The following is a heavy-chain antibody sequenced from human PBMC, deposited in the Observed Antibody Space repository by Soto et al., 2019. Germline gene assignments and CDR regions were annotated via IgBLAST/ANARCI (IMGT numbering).Heavy chain of an antibody. Sequence: QVQLVQSGDEMKKPWASVRVSCKASGYIFVNYGIACVRQAPGQGLEWMGWISPYTGDTHSASKVQGRLTMTTDTSTSTAYMDLGSLTSDDTAVYYCAMVDNYVTPTPQDVWGQGTTVTVSS. CDR2: ISPYTGDT. J-gene: IGHJ6*02. CDR3: AMVDNYVTPTPQDV. D-gene: IGHD3-16*01. CDR1: GYIFVNYG. V-gene: IGHV1-18*01.